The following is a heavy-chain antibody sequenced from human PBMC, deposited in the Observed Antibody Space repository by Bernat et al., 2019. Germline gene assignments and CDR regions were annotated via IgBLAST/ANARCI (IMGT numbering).Heavy chain of an antibody. CDR1: GFTFSSYW. Sequence: EVQLLESGGGLVQPGGSLRLSCAASGFTFSSYWMSWVRQAPGKGLEWVANIKQDGSEKYYVDSVKGRFTISRDNAKNSLYLQMNSLRAEDTAVYYCARDRFRYCSGGSCYPDYWGQGILVTVSS. CDR2: IKQDGSEK. D-gene: IGHD2-15*01. V-gene: IGHV3-7*03. CDR3: ARDRFRYCSGGSCYPDY. J-gene: IGHJ4*02.